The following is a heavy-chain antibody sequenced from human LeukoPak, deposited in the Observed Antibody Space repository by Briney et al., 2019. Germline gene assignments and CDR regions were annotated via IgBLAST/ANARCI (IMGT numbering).Heavy chain of an antibody. D-gene: IGHD6-13*01. Sequence: SETLSLTCSVSGASISGYYWSWIRQLPGKGLEWIGYIYYSGSTNYNPSLKSRVTISVDTSKNQFSLKLSSVTAADTAVYYCAGAYYSSRWYLDYWGQGTLVTVSS. CDR2: IYYSGST. CDR3: AGAYYSSRWYLDY. J-gene: IGHJ4*02. V-gene: IGHV4-59*01. CDR1: GASISGYY.